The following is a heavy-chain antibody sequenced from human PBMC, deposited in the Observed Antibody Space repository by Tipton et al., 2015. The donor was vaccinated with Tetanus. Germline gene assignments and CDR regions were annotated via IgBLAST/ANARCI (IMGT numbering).Heavy chain of an antibody. CDR3: ARERHLDY. J-gene: IGHJ4*02. V-gene: IGHV1-2*02. CDR1: GYTFSGFY. CDR2: INPNSGDT. D-gene: IGHD1-1*01. Sequence: QLVQSGAEVKKPGASVKVSCKTSGYTFSGFYMHWVRQAPGQGLEWMGWINPNSGDTNYAQKFQGRVTMTRDTSISTAYMELSSLRSDDTAVYYCARERHLDYWGQGTLVTVSS.